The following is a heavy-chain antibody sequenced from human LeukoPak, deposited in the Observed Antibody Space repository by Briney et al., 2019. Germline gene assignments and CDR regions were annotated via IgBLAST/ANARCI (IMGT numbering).Heavy chain of an antibody. V-gene: IGHV3-7*02. CDR3: AIWTSGNY. Sequence: VGSLRLSSVDSQFTFNGSWLSWGRAALGEGLRRVANMYPTRSLKGYVDTVRGRFTISKDNPGASLYPDMHSLRAEDTAIYYCAIWTSGNYWGQGTLVTVSS. D-gene: IGHD1-1*01. J-gene: IGHJ4*02. CDR2: MYPTRSLK. CDR1: QFTFNGSW.